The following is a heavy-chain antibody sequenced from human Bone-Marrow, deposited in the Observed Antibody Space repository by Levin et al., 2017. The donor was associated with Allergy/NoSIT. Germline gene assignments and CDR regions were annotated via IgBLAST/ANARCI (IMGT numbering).Heavy chain of an antibody. CDR2: ISSSSGTI. V-gene: IGHV3-48*01. CDR1: GFSFSTSF. J-gene: IGHJ6*03. D-gene: IGHD6-13*01. Sequence: GALKISCAASGFSFSTSFMNWVRQAPGKGLEWVSYISSSSGTIYYADSVKGRFTISRDNAKNSLFLQMNSLRVEDTAVYYCAREPGYDSSWYRGEYMDVWGKGTTVTVS. CDR3: AREPGYDSSWYRGEYMDV.